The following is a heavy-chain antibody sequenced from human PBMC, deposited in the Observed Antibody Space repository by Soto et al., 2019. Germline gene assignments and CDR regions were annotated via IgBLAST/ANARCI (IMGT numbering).Heavy chain of an antibody. CDR3: ATLYKGVVIKGGYYFDY. CDR1: GGSFSGYY. Sequence: QVQLQQWGAGLLKPSETLSLTCAVYGGSFSGYYWSWIRQPPGKGLEWIGEINHSGSTNYNPSLKSRVTISVDTSKNQFSLKLSSVTAADTAVYYCATLYKGVVIKGGYYFDYWGQGTLVTVSS. CDR2: INHSGST. V-gene: IGHV4-34*01. D-gene: IGHD3-3*01. J-gene: IGHJ4*02.